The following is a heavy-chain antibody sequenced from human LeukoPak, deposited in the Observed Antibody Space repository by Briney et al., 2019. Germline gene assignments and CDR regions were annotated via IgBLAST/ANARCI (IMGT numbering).Heavy chain of an antibody. CDR3: AKALEQETVIALDS. V-gene: IGHV3-23*01. CDR1: GSTFSTYA. D-gene: IGHD6-13*01. J-gene: IGHJ4*02. Sequence: GGSLRLSCAASGSTFSTYAMSWVRQAPGKGLEWVSAISGSGGSTYYADSVKGRFTISRDNSKNTLYLQMNSLRAEDTSIYFCAKALEQETVIALDSWGQGTLVTVSS. CDR2: ISGSGGST.